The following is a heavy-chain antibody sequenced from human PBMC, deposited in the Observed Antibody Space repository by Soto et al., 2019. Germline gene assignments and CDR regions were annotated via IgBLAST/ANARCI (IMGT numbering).Heavy chain of an antibody. J-gene: IGHJ6*02. V-gene: IGHV3-53*01. CDR1: GFTVSSNY. D-gene: IGHD6-13*01. CDR3: ARDRYSSSWYSGYYYYYGMDV. CDR2: IYRGGST. Sequence: GGSVRLSCAASGFTVSSNYMSWVRPAPGKGLEWVSVIYRGGSTYYADSVKGRFTISRDNSKNTLYLQMNSLRAEDTAVYYCARDRYSSSWYSGYYYYYGMDVWGQGTTVTVSS.